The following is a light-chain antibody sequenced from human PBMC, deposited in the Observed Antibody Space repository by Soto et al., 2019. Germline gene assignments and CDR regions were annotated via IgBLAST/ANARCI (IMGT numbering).Light chain of an antibody. CDR2: SNN. V-gene: IGLV1-44*01. J-gene: IGLJ1*01. Sequence: SDLTKPPSASGTPGQRVTISCSGSSSNIGSNTVNWYQQLPGTAPKLLICSNNQRPSGVPDRFSGSKSGTSASLAISGLQSEDEADYYCAAWDDSLNGLYVFGTG. CDR1: SSNIGSNT. CDR3: AAWDDSLNGLYV.